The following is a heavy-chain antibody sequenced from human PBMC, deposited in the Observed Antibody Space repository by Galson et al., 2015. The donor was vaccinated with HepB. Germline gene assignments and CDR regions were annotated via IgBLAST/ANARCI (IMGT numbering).Heavy chain of an antibody. CDR2: IYHSGRT. CDR3: ARVSTVVDS. Sequence: TLSLTCVVSGGSISSGGYSWSWIRQPPGKGLEWIGYIYHSGRTFYNPSLKSRVTISLDRSKNQLSLNLTSVTAADTAVYYCARVSTVVDSWGQGTLVTVSS. J-gene: IGHJ4*02. D-gene: IGHD4-23*01. CDR1: GGSISSGGYS. V-gene: IGHV4-30-2*01.